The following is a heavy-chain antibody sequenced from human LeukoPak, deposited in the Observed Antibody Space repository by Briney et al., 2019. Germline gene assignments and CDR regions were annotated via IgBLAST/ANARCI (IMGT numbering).Heavy chain of an antibody. V-gene: IGHV3-30*04. D-gene: IGHD3-10*01. J-gene: IGHJ6*02. CDR2: ISYDGSNK. Sequence: GRSLRLSCAASGFTFSSYAMHWVRQAPGKGLEWVAVISYDGSNKYYADSVKGRFTISRDNSKNTLYLQMNSLRAEDTAVYYCARGPGVRGNYYYYYGMDVWGQGTTVTVSS. CDR1: GFTFSSYA. CDR3: ARGPGVRGNYYYYYGMDV.